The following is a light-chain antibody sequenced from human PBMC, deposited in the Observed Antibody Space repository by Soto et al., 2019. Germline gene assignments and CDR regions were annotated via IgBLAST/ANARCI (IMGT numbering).Light chain of an antibody. CDR1: QSISSE. Sequence: EIVMTQSPATLSVSPGESATLSCRASQSISSELAWYQQKPGQPPRLLIYGASTRATGVPARFTGSGSGSDFTPTISGLQSEDFAVYYCQQGHNWPLTFGHGTRLEI. CDR2: GAS. CDR3: QQGHNWPLT. J-gene: IGKJ2*01. V-gene: IGKV3-15*01.